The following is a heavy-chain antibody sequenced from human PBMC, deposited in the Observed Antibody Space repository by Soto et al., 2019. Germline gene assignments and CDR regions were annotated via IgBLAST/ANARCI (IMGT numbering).Heavy chain of an antibody. D-gene: IGHD4-17*01. CDR3: ARDRVMTTVTTLVDYYYGMDV. CDR1: GGSISSGGYY. V-gene: IGHV4-31*03. Sequence: QVQLQESGPGLVKPSQTLSLTCTVSGGSISSGGYYWSWIRQHPGKGLEWIGYIYYSGSTYYNPSLKSRVTISVDTSKNQFSLKQSSVTAADTAVYYCARDRVMTTVTTLVDYYYGMDVWGQGTTVTVSS. J-gene: IGHJ6*02. CDR2: IYYSGST.